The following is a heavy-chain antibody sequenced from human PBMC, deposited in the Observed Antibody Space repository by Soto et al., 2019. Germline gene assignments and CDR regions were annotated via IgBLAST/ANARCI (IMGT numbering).Heavy chain of an antibody. V-gene: IGHV3-30*03. D-gene: IGHD4-17*01. CDR2: ISYDGSNK. Sequence: PGGSLRLSCAASGFTFSSYGMHWVRQAPGKGLEWVAVISYDGSNKYYADSVKGRFTISRDNSKNTLYLQMNSLRAEDTAVYYCASHYGGNSEIDYWGQGTLVTVS. CDR1: GFTFSSYG. CDR3: ASHYGGNSEIDY. J-gene: IGHJ4*02.